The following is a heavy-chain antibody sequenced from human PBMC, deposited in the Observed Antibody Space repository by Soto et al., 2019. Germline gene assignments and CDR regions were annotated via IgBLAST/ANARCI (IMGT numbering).Heavy chain of an antibody. CDR1: GGTFSSYA. D-gene: IGHD2-21*02. V-gene: IGHV1-69*13. Sequence: SVKVSCKASGGTFSSYAISWVRQAPGQGLEWMGGIIPIFGTANYAQKFQGRVTITADESTSTAYMELSSLRSEDTAVYYCARSPRDYYYYYGMDVWDQGTTFTVAS. CDR3: ARSPRDYYYYYGMDV. J-gene: IGHJ6*02. CDR2: IIPIFGTA.